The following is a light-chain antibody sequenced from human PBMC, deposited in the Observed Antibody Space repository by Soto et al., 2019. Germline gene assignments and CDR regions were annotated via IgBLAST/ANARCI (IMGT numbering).Light chain of an antibody. CDR2: EVS. J-gene: IGLJ3*02. CDR3: CSYAGSSTWV. Sequence: QSALTQPASVSGSPGQSITISCTGTSSDVGSYNLVSWYQQHPGKAPKLMIYEVSKRPSGVSNRFSGSKSGNTASLPISGLQAEDEADYYCCSYAGSSTWVFGGGTKVTVL. CDR1: SSDVGSYNL. V-gene: IGLV2-23*02.